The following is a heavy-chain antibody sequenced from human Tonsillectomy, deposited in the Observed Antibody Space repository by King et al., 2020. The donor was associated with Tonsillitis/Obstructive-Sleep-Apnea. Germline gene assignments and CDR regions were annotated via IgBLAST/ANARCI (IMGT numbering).Heavy chain of an antibody. J-gene: IGHJ5*02. V-gene: IGHV1-18*01. D-gene: IGHD2-2*01. CDR2: ISTYNGNT. CDR1: GYTFISYG. Sequence: QLVQSGAEVKKPGASVKVACRASGYTFISYGINWVRQAPGQGLEWMGWISTYNGNTIYAQKFQGRVTMTTDTSTSTAYMELSSLRSDDTAVYYCARDSLDYCTSASCWYWFAPWRQGTLVTVSS. CDR3: ARDSLDYCTSASCWYWFAP.